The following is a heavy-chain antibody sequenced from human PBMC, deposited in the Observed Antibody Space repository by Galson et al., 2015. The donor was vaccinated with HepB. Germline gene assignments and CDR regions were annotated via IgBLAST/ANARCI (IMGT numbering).Heavy chain of an antibody. CDR1: GYTFNGYY. Sequence: SVKVSCKASGYTFNGYYMHWVRQAPGKGLEWMGWINPNSGGTKYTQKFQGWVTMTRDTSISTAYMELSRLRSDDTAVYYCARGEAEAGWSQNWFDPWGQGTPVTVSS. CDR3: ARGEAEAGWSQNWFDP. V-gene: IGHV1-2*04. CDR2: INPNSGGT. J-gene: IGHJ5*02. D-gene: IGHD6-19*01.